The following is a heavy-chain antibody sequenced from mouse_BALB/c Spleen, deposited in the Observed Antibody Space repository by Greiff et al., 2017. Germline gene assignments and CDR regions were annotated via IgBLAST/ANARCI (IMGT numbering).Heavy chain of an antibody. D-gene: IGHD1-1*02. V-gene: IGHV3-6*02. CDR3: ARDYGGFAY. CDR2: ISYDGSN. J-gene: IGHJ3*01. CDR1: GYSITSGYY. Sequence: ESGPGLVKPSQSLSLTCSVTGYSITSGYYWNWIRQFPGNKLEWMGYISYDGSNNYNPSLKNRISITRDTSKNQFFLKLNSVTTEDTATYYCARDYGGFAYWGQGTLVTVSA.